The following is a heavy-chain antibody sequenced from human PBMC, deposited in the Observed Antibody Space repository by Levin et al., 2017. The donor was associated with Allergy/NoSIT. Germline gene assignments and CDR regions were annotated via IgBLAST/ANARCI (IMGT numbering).Heavy chain of an antibody. J-gene: IGHJ3*01. CDR2: IRSKAYGETT. Sequence: GGSLRLSCTTSGFTFGDYTMSWFRQAPGKRLEWLGFIRSKAYGETTEYSASVKVTFSISRDDYKSIVYLQMHSLNTEDTALYYCARSRATGGYDDAFDVRGRGTMVTVSS. CDR1: GFTFGDYT. V-gene: IGHV3-49*03. CDR3: ARSRATGGYDDAFDV. D-gene: IGHD5-12*01.